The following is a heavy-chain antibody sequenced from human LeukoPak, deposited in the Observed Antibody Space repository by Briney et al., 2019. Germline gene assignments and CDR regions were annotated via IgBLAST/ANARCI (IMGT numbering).Heavy chain of an antibody. Sequence: GGSLRLSCAASGFTFSSYWMHWVRQAPGKGLVWVSRINSDGSSTSYADSVKGRFTISRDNAKNTLYLQMNSLRAEDTAVYYCARFAPREGIGLYYFDYWGQGTLVTVSS. D-gene: IGHD3-10*01. J-gene: IGHJ4*02. CDR1: GFTFSSYW. CDR2: INSDGSST. V-gene: IGHV3-74*01. CDR3: ARFAPREGIGLYYFDY.